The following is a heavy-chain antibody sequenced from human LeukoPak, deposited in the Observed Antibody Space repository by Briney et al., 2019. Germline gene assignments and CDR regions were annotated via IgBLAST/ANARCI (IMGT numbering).Heavy chain of an antibody. J-gene: IGHJ4*02. V-gene: IGHV4-39*01. D-gene: IGHD3-22*01. CDR3: ARTVYYYDSRRTRETTFDY. Sequence: SETLSLTCTVSGGSISSSSYYWGWIRQPPGKGLEWIGYIYYSGSTYYNPSLKSRVTMSVDTSKNQFSLKLTSVTAADTAVYYCARTVYYYDSRRTRETTFDYWGQGTLVTVSS. CDR1: GGSISSSSYY. CDR2: IYYSGST.